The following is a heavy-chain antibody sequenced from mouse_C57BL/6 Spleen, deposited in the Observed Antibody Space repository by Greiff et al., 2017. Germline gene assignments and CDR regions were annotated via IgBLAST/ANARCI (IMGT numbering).Heavy chain of an antibody. CDR2: IYPSDSET. CDR3: ARWDTTVVGGEDYAMDY. Sequence: QVQLKQPGAELVRPGSSVKLSCKASGYTFTSYWMDWVKQRPGQGLEWIGNIYPSDSETHYNQKFKDKATLTVDKSSSTAYMQLSSLTSEDSAVYYSARWDTTVVGGEDYAMDYWGQGTSVTVSS. J-gene: IGHJ4*01. V-gene: IGHV1-61*01. CDR1: GYTFTSYW. D-gene: IGHD1-1*01.